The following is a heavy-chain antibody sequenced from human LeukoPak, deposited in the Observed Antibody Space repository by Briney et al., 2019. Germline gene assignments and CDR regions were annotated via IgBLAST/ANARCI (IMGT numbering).Heavy chain of an antibody. CDR3: AKGITIFGVVTDPFDY. D-gene: IGHD3-3*01. CDR1: GFSFSSYS. CDR2: ISSSSTYI. J-gene: IGHJ4*02. V-gene: IGHV3-21*01. Sequence: GGSLRLSCVASGFSFSSYSMNWVRQAPGKGLEWVSSISSSSTYIHYADSVKGRFTISRDNAKNSLYLQMNSLRTEDTVVYYCAKGITIFGVVTDPFDYWGQGTLVTVSS.